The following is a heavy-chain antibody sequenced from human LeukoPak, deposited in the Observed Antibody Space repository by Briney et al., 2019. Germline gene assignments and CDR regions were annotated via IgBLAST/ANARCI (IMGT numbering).Heavy chain of an antibody. CDR2: ISAYNGNT. CDR1: GYTFTSYG. J-gene: IGHJ2*01. Sequence: ASVKVSCKPSGYTFTSYGFSWVRQAAGQGLEGMGWISAYNGNTNYAQKLQDRVTMTTDTFTSTAYMELRSLRSDDTAVYYCARDGDMATHECWYFDLWGRGTLVTVSS. V-gene: IGHV1-18*01. CDR3: ARDGDMATHECWYFDL. D-gene: IGHD5-24*01.